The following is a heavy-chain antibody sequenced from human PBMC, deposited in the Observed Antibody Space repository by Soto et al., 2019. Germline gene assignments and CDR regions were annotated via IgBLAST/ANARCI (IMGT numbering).Heavy chain of an antibody. D-gene: IGHD3-22*01. V-gene: IGHV1-69*13. Sequence: GASVKVSCKASGGTFSSYAISWVRQAPGQGLEWMGGIIPIFGTANYAQKFQGRVTITADESTSTAYMELSSLRSEDTAVYYCARDLHYYDSSGYYQGGDYYYYGMDVWGQGTTVTVSS. CDR3: ARDLHYYDSSGYYQGGDYYYYGMDV. CDR1: GGTFSSYA. J-gene: IGHJ6*02. CDR2: IIPIFGTA.